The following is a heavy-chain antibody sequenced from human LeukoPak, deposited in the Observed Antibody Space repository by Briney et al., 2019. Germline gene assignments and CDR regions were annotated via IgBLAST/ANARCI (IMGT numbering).Heavy chain of an antibody. CDR1: GYSISSGYY. J-gene: IGHJ5*02. V-gene: IGHV4-38-2*02. CDR3: ARVGYSYGEGDGWFDP. CDR2: IYHSGST. D-gene: IGHD5-18*01. Sequence: PSETLSLTCTVSGYSISSGYYWGWIRQPPGKGLEWIASIYHSGSTYYNPSLKSRVTISVDTSKNQFSLKLSSVTAADTAVYYCARVGYSYGEGDGWFDPWGQGTLVTVSS.